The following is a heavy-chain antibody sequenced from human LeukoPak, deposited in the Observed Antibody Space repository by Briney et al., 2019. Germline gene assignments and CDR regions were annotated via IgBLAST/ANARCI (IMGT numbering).Heavy chain of an antibody. J-gene: IGHJ5*02. CDR1: GFTFSSYN. CDR2: ISSGGSYI. D-gene: IGHD3-10*01. Sequence: PGGSLRLSCAASGFTFSSYNVNRVRQAPGKGLEWVSSISSGGSYIYYADSVMGRFTISRDNAKNSLYLQMNSLRAEDTAVYYCARDPGNWFDPWGQGTLVTVSS. V-gene: IGHV3-21*01. CDR3: ARDPGNWFDP.